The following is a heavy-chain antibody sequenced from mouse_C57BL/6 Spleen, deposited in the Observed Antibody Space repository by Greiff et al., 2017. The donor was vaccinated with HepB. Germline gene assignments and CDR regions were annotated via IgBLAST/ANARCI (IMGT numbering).Heavy chain of an antibody. J-gene: IGHJ3*01. D-gene: IGHD4-1*01. V-gene: IGHV1-7*01. CDR2: INPSSGYT. Sequence: VQLQQSGAELAKPGASVKLSCKASGYTFTSYWMHWVKQRPGQGLEWIGYINPSSGYTKYNQKFKDKATLTADQSSSTAYMQLSSLTYEDSAVYYCASPPWDWFAYWGQGTLVTVSA. CDR3: ASPPWDWFAY. CDR1: GYTFTSYW.